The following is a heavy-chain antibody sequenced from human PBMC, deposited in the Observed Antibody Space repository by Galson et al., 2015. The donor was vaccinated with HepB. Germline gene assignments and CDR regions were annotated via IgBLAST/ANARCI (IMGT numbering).Heavy chain of an antibody. J-gene: IGHJ3*02. Sequence: SLRLSCAASGFTFRSYWMSWVRQVPGKGLEWVANIKQDGSEKYYVDSVKGRLTISRDNAKNSLYLQMNSLRAEDTAVYYCARVLGGGAGPPCAFDIWGQGTMVTVSS. D-gene: IGHD3-16*01. CDR2: IKQDGSEK. V-gene: IGHV3-7*01. CDR3: ARVLGGGAGPPCAFDI. CDR1: GFTFRSYW.